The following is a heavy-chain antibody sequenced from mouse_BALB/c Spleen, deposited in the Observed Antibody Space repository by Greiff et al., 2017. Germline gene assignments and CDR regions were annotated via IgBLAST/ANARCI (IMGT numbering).Heavy chain of an antibody. CDR2: INPSNGGT. CDR1: GFTFTSYW. V-gene: IGHV1S16*01. Sequence: QVQLLQPGADLVKPGASVKLSCTASGFTFTSYWMHWVKQSPGQGFEWIGEINPSNGGTNYNEKFKRKATLTVDKSSSTAYMQLSSLTSEDSEVYYRTISGDHYWYFDVWGEGTTVTVAS. CDR3: TISGDHYWYFDV. D-gene: IGHD2-13*01. J-gene: IGHJ1*01.